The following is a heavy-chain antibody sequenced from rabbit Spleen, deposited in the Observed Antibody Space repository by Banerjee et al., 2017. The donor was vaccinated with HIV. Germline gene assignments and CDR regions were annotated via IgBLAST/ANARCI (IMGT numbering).Heavy chain of an antibody. CDR2: IYAGNSDST. J-gene: IGHJ4*01. CDR1: GVSFNDKDV. Sequence: QEQLVESGGGLVRPEGSLTLTCKASGVSFNDKDVMCWVRQAPGKGLEWIACIYAGNSDSTYYASWAKGRFSISKTSSTTVTLQMTSLTVADTATYFCARDAGSDAYIDGLVILWGPGTLVTVS. CDR3: ARDAGSDAYIDGLVIL. V-gene: IGHV1S45*01. D-gene: IGHD4-2*01.